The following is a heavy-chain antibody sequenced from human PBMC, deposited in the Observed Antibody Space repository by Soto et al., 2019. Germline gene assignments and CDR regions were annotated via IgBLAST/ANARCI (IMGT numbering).Heavy chain of an antibody. CDR1: GDSIGTTHSY. J-gene: IGHJ4*02. V-gene: IGHV4-39*01. CDR3: ARHEGSGNVWPLDY. CDR2: IHYSGST. Sequence: PSETLSLTCTVSGDSIGTTHSYWAWIRQSPGKGLEWIGTIHYSGSTYYMPSLRSRVTLSVDTSKNQFSLRLTSVTAEDTAVYYCARHEGSGNVWPLDYWGQGILVTVSS. D-gene: IGHD2-15*01.